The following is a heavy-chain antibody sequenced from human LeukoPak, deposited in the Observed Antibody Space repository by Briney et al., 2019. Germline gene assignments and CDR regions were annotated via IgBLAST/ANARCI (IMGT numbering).Heavy chain of an antibody. D-gene: IGHD4-23*01. J-gene: IGHJ6*03. CDR1: GYTFTGNY. V-gene: IGHV1-2*02. CDR3: ARAVDYGGAYYYYYYVDV. Sequence: ASVKVSCETSGYTFTGNYIHWVRQAPGQGLEWMGWINPNSGGTNYAQKFQGRVTMTRDTSISTAHMELSRLTSDDTAVYYCARAVDYGGAYYYYYYVDVWGEGTTVTVSS. CDR2: INPNSGGT.